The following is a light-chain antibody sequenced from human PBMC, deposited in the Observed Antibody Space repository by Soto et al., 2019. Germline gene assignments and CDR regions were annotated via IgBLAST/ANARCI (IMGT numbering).Light chain of an antibody. CDR2: GAS. Sequence: EIVMTQSPATLSVSPGERASLSCRASQSVRSNLAWYQQKPGQAPRLLIYGASNRATGIPARFSVSGSVTDFTRTISSLQSEDVAVYYWQQHNEWRPVTCGGGTKVEIK. V-gene: IGKV3-15*01. J-gene: IGKJ4*01. CDR1: QSVRSN. CDR3: QQHNEWRPVT.